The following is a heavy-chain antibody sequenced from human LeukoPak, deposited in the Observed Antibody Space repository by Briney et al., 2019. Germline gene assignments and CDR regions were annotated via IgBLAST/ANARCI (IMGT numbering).Heavy chain of an antibody. Sequence: SETLSLTCTVSGGSISSNYWSWIRQPPGRGLEWIGYIYTSGSTNYNPSPKSRAPISVDTSKNQFSLKLSAVTAADTAVYYCARSIYDSSGTGFDYWGQGTVVSVSS. V-gene: IGHV4-4*09. CDR2: IYTSGST. D-gene: IGHD3-22*01. J-gene: IGHJ4*02. CDR1: GGSISSNY. CDR3: ARSIYDSSGTGFDY.